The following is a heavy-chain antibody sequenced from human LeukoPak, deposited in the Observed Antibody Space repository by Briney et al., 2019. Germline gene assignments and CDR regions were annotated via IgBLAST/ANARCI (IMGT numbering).Heavy chain of an antibody. J-gene: IGHJ4*02. D-gene: IGHD6-13*01. CDR2: ISRTGNSI. CDR1: GFTFSTYA. CDR3: ARGPYSSNWYVDY. V-gene: IGHV3-48*03. Sequence: GGSLRLSCAASGFTFSTYAMTWVRQAPGKGLEWISYISRTGNSIYYADSVKGRFTISIDSAKNSLYLQMNSLRAEDTAVYYCARGPYSSNWYVDYWGQGTLVTVAS.